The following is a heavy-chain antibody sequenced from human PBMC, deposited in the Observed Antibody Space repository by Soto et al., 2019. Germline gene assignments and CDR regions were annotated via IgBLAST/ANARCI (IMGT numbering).Heavy chain of an antibody. CDR2: ISWNSGSI. J-gene: IGHJ4*02. CDR1: GFTFDDYA. CDR3: AKDPSRLAAAGPFDY. D-gene: IGHD6-13*01. Sequence: EVQLVESGGGLVQPGRSLRLSCAASGFTFDDYAMHWVRQAPGKGLEWVSGISWNSGSIGYADSVKGRVTISRDNAKNSLSRQMNSLRAEDTALYYCAKDPSRLAAAGPFDYWGQGTLVTVSS. V-gene: IGHV3-9*01.